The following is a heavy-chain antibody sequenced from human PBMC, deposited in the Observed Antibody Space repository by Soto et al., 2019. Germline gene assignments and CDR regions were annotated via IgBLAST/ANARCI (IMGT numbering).Heavy chain of an antibody. V-gene: IGHV3-64*01. CDR2: ISSNGGST. D-gene: IGHD6-25*01. CDR1: GFTFSSYA. Sequence: GGSLRLSCAASGFTFSSYAMHWVRQAPGKGLEYVSAISSNGGSTYYANSVKGRFTISRDNSKNTLYLQMGSLRAEDMAVYYCAGGRAAPTTIWGQGTLVTVSS. J-gene: IGHJ4*02. CDR3: AGGRAAPTTI.